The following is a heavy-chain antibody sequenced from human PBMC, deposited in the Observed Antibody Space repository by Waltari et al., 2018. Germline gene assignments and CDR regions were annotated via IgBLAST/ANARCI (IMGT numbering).Heavy chain of an antibody. J-gene: IGHJ6*02. CDR2: IYYNGAT. Sequence: QVHLQESGPGQVKPSETLSLTCDVSRGSIRRHYWRWIRRPPGKGLEWIGYIYYNGATNYNPSLMSRVTISVDTAKNQFSLKLSSVTAADTAVYYCARDRVVPADEPDYYGLDVWGQGTTVTVSS. V-gene: IGHV4-59*11. D-gene: IGHD2-2*01. CDR3: ARDRVVPADEPDYYGLDV. CDR1: RGSIRRHY.